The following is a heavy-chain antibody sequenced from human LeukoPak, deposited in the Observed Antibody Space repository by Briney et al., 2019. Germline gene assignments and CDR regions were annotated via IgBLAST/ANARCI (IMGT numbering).Heavy chain of an antibody. CDR3: ARDFNCGGDCYSYFDY. V-gene: IGHV4-59*12. CDR2: IYYSGST. CDR1: GGSISSYY. Sequence: SETLSLTCTVSGGSISSYYWSWIRQPPGKGLEWIGYIYYSGSTNYNPSLKSRVTLSVDTSKNQFSLKLSSVTAADTAVYYCARDFNCGGDCYSYFDYWGQGTLVTVSS. J-gene: IGHJ4*02. D-gene: IGHD2-21*02.